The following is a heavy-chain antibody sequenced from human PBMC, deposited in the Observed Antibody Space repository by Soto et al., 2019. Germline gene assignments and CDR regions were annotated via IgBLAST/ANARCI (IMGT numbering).Heavy chain of an antibody. D-gene: IGHD3-3*01. CDR1: GFTFSSYG. Sequence: QVQLVESGGGVVQPGRSLRLSCAASGFTFSSYGMHCVRQAPGKGLEWVAVIWYDGSNKYYADSVKGRFTISRDNSKNTLYLQMNSLRAEDTAVYYCAREIHDFWSGYSLHGVDVWGQGTTVTVSS. CDR2: IWYDGSNK. CDR3: AREIHDFWSGYSLHGVDV. V-gene: IGHV3-33*01. J-gene: IGHJ6*02.